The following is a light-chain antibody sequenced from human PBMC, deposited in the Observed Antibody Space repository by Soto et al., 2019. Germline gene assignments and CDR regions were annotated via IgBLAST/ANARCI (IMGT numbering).Light chain of an antibody. V-gene: IGKV1-39*01. CDR2: AAS. J-gene: IGKJ1*01. CDR3: QQSYTTPWT. CDR1: QSISNY. Sequence: DIQMTQSPSTLTASVGDRVSITCRASQSISNYLNWFQQNPGKAPKLLIYAASSLQSGVPSRLSGSGSGTDFTLTITSLQPEDVATYYCQQSYTTPWTFGQGTKVDIK.